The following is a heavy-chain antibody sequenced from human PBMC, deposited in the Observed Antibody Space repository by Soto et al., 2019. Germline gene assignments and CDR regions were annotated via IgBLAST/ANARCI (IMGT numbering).Heavy chain of an antibody. CDR2: IFPSGAT. CDR1: GVPISGSDYH. V-gene: IGHV4-30-4*01. J-gene: IGHJ2*01. Sequence: QVQLEESGPGLVKPSQTLSLMCTVSGVPISGSDYHWSWIRQSPGKGLEWIGYIFPSGATHYNSSLESRITMSVETSKSQFSLRLTAVTAADTAVYFCARGSAAKRYFDLWGRGTLVTVSS. D-gene: IGHD5-18*01. CDR3: ARGSAAKRYFDL.